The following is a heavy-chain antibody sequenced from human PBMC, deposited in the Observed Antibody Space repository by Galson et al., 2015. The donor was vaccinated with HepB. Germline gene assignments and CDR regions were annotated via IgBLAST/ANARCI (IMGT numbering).Heavy chain of an antibody. CDR3: AKDRSPLTVAAAFDL. V-gene: IGHV3-23*01. CDR1: GFTFRNYA. CDR2: ISGAGGTI. D-gene: IGHD6-19*01. J-gene: IGHJ3*01. Sequence: SLRLSCAPSGFTFRNYAMNWVRQAPGKRLEWVSAISGAGGTIYYADSVKGRFTVSRDNTNNTLYLQMHSLRAEDTAIYSCAKDRSPLTVAAAFDLWGQGTMVTVSS.